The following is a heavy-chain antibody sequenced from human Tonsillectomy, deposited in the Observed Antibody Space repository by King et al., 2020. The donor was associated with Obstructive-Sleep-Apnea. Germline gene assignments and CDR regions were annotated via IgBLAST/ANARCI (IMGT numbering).Heavy chain of an antibody. CDR1: GFSLTTSGVG. Sequence: ITLKESGPTLVKPTQTLTLTCTFSGFSLTTSGVGVGWIRQPPGKALEWLAVIYWNDDKRYSPSLKSRLTITKDTSANQVVLTMTNMDPVDTATYFCAHRHSLDGGNYYYFDMDVWGQGTPVTVSS. V-gene: IGHV2-5*01. J-gene: IGHJ6*02. CDR3: AHRHSLDGGNYYYFDMDV. CDR2: IYWNDDK. D-gene: IGHD4-23*01.